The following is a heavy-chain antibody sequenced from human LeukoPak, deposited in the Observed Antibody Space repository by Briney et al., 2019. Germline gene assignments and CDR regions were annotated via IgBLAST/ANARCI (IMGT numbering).Heavy chain of an antibody. CDR2: IYHSGST. CDR1: GGSISSGGYS. CDR3: ARGFSLRGCAFDI. Sequence: SETLSLTCAVSGGSISSGGYSWSWIRQPPGKGLERIGYIYHSGSTYYNPSLKSRVTISVDRSKNQFSLKLSSVAAADTAVYYCARGFSLRGCAFDIWGQGTMVTVSS. J-gene: IGHJ3*02. D-gene: IGHD5-12*01. V-gene: IGHV4-30-2*01.